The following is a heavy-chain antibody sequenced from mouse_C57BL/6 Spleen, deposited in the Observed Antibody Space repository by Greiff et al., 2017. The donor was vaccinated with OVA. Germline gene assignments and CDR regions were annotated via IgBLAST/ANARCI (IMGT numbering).Heavy chain of an antibody. CDR1: GFSLTSYG. Sequence: VQLQQSGPGLVQPSQSLSITCTVSGFSLTSYGVHWVRQSPGKGLEWLGVIWRGGSTDYNAAFMSRLSITKDNSKSQVFFKMNSLQADDTAIYYCAKNYYGSSLYWYFDVWGTGTTVTVSS. D-gene: IGHD1-1*01. J-gene: IGHJ1*03. V-gene: IGHV2-5*01. CDR2: IWRGGST. CDR3: AKNYYGSSLYWYFDV.